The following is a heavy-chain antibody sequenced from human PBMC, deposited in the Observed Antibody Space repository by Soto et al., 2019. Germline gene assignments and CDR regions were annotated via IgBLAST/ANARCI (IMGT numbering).Heavy chain of an antibody. J-gene: IGHJ6*02. CDR2: LHSDGSTT. Sequence: GGSLRLSCAASGFIFGSYWMHWVRQAPGKGLVWVSRLHSDGSTTSYADPVKGRFSISRDNAKNTLYLQMNSLRAEDTAVYYCARELPTAVRGGYYYSYGMDVWGQGITVTVSS. CDR1: GFIFGSYW. V-gene: IGHV3-74*01. D-gene: IGHD2-2*01. CDR3: ARELPTAVRGGYYYSYGMDV.